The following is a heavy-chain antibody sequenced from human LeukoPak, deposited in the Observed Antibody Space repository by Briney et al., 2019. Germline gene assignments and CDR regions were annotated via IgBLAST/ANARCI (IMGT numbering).Heavy chain of an antibody. CDR2: ISGSGGST. Sequence: GGSLRLSCATSGFTFSSYAMSWVRQAPGKGLEWVSAISGSGGSTYYADSVKGRFTISRDNSKNTLYLQMNSLRAEDTAVYYCAKDLRLGRSPFDYWGQGTLVTVSS. CDR1: GFTFSSYA. CDR3: AKDLRLGRSPFDY. V-gene: IGHV3-23*01. J-gene: IGHJ4*02. D-gene: IGHD3-16*01.